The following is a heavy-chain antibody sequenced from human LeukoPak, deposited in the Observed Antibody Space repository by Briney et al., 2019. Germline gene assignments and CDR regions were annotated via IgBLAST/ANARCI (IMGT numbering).Heavy chain of an antibody. D-gene: IGHD3-10*01. CDR1: GGSISSNSYF. V-gene: IGHV4-39*01. CDR3: ASATYYYGSGSNNWFDP. J-gene: IGHJ5*02. Sequence: SGTLSLTCTVSGGSISSNSYFWGWVRQPPGKGLEWVGTIYYSGSTYYNPSLKSRVTISVDTSKNQFSLRLSSVTATDTAVYYCASATYYYGSGSNNWFDPWGQGTLVTVSS. CDR2: IYYSGST.